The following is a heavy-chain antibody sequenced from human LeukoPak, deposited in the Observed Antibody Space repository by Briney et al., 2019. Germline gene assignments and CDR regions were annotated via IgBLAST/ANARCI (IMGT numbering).Heavy chain of an antibody. CDR1: GGSISSGGYY. J-gene: IGHJ5*02. V-gene: IGHV3-21*01. CDR3: ARVPPEDRTWFDP. D-gene: IGHD1-14*01. Sequence: ETLSLTCTVSGGSISSGGYYWSWVRQAPGKGLEWVSSISSSSSYIYYADSVKGRFTISRDNAKNSLYLQMNSLRAEDTAVYYCARVPPEDRTWFDPWGQGTLVTVSS. CDR2: ISSSSSYI.